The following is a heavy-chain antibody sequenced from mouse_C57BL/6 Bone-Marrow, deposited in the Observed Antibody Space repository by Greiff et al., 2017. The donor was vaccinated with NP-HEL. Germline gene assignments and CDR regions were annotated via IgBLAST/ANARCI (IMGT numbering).Heavy chain of an antibody. CDR3: ASYDGYYGWYFDV. Sequence: QVQLKQPGAELVKPGASVKLSCKASGYTFTSYWMHWVKQRPGRGLEWIGRIDPNSGGTKYNEKFKSKATLTVDKPSSTAYMQLSSLTSEDSAVYYCASYDGYYGWYFDVWGTGTTVTVSS. CDR1: GYTFTSYW. CDR2: IDPNSGGT. D-gene: IGHD2-3*01. V-gene: IGHV1-72*01. J-gene: IGHJ1*03.